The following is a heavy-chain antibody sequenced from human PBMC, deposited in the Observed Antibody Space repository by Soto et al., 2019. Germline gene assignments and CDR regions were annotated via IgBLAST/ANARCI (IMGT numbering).Heavy chain of an antibody. V-gene: IGHV3-33*01. CDR2: IWYDGSKK. CDR3: ASDHQGLYAIDY. Sequence: QVQLVESGGGVVQPGRSLRLSCAASGFTFSSCGMHWVRQAPGKGLEWVAVIWYDGSKKYYADSVKGRFTISRDNSKNTLYLQMNSLRAEDTAVYYCASDHQGLYAIDYWGQGTLVTVSS. D-gene: IGHD2-2*01. CDR1: GFTFSSCG. J-gene: IGHJ4*02.